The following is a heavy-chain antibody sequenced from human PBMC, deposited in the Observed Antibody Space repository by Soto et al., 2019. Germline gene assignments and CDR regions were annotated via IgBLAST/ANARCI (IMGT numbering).Heavy chain of an antibody. V-gene: IGHV1-2*04. CDR1: GYTFTGYY. CDR3: ARGGTYSSGWYNDY. Sequence: GASVKVSCKASGYTFTGYYMHWVRQAPGQGLEWMGWINPNSGGTNYAQKFQGWVTMTRDTSISTAYMELSRLRSDDTAVYYCARGGTYSSGWYNDYWGQGTLVTVSS. J-gene: IGHJ4*02. D-gene: IGHD6-19*01. CDR2: INPNSGGT.